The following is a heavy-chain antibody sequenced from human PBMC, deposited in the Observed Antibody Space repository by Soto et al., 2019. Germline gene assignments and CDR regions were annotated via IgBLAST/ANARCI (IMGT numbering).Heavy chain of an antibody. CDR1: GGSFSGYY. CDR2: INHSGST. J-gene: IGHJ5*02. Sequence: SETLSLTCAVYGGSFSGYYWSWIRQPPGKGLEWIGEINHSGSTNYNPSLKSRVTISVDTSKNQFSLKLSSVTAADTAVYYCARVVPYCSSTSCYAANSNWFDPWGQGTLVTVSS. D-gene: IGHD2-2*01. CDR3: ARVVPYCSSTSCYAANSNWFDP. V-gene: IGHV4-34*01.